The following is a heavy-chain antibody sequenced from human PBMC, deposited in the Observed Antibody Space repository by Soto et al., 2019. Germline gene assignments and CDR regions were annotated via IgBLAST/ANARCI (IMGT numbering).Heavy chain of an antibody. CDR3: AKDCSGASDY. V-gene: IGHV3-30*18. D-gene: IGHD2-15*01. J-gene: IGHJ4*02. CDR1: GFTFSSYG. CDR2: ISYDGSTK. Sequence: QVQLVESGGGVVQPGRSLRLSCAASGFTFSSYGMHWVRQAPGKGLEWVAVISYDGSTKYYADSVKGRFTISRDTSKNTLYLQMNSLRAEDTAVYYCAKDCSGASDYWGRGTLVTVSS.